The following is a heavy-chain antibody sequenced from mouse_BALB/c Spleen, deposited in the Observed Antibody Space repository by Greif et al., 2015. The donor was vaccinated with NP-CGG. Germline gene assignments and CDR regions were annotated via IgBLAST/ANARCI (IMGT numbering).Heavy chain of an antibody. V-gene: IGHV5-4*02. CDR1: GFTFSDYY. Sequence: EVKLMESGGGLVKPGGSLKLSCAASGFTFSDYYMYWVRQTPEKRLEWVATISDGGSYTYYPDSVKGRFTISRDNAKNNLYLQMSSLKSEDTAMYYCAREQETGPYAMDYWGQGTSVTVSS. CDR2: ISDGGSYT. J-gene: IGHJ4*01. D-gene: IGHD4-1*01. CDR3: AREQETGPYAMDY.